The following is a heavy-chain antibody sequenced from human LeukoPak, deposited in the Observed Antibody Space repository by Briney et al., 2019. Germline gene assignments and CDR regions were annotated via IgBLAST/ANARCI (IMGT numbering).Heavy chain of an antibody. J-gene: IGHJ4*02. D-gene: IGHD1-26*01. CDR1: GGSISSSNW. V-gene: IGHV4-4*02. Sequence: TSGALSLTCAVSGGSISSSNWWSWVRQPPGKGLEWIGEIYHSGSTNYNPSLKSRVTMSVDTSKNQFSLKLSSVTAADTAVYYCARHGIVGARPPQPVDYWGQGTLVTVSS. CDR2: IYHSGST. CDR3: ARHGIVGARPPQPVDY.